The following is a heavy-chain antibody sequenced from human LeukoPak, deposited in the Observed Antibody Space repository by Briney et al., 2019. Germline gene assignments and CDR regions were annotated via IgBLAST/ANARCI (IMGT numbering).Heavy chain of an antibody. CDR2: IYTSGST. CDR3: ARVRSGSYKPWLDY. V-gene: IGHV4-4*07. Sequence: PSETLSLTCTVSGGSISNYYWSWIRQPAGKGLEWIGRIYTSGSTNYNPSLKSRVTMSVDTSKNQFSLKLSSVTAADTAIYYCARVRSGSYKPWLDYWGQGTLVTVSS. CDR1: GGSISNYY. J-gene: IGHJ4*02. D-gene: IGHD3-10*01.